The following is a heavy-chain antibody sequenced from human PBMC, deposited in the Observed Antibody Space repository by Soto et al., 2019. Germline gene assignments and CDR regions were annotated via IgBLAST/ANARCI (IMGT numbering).Heavy chain of an antibody. V-gene: IGHV4-31*03. J-gene: IGHJ4*02. CDR3: ARGETYYYGSGSYPIFDY. D-gene: IGHD3-10*01. Sequence: SETLSLTCTVSGGSISSGGYYWSWIRQHPGKGLEWIGYIYYSGSTYYNPSLKSRVTISVDTSKNQFSLKLSSVTAADTAVYYCARGETYYYGSGSYPIFDYWGQGTLVTVSS. CDR1: GGSISSGGYY. CDR2: IYYSGST.